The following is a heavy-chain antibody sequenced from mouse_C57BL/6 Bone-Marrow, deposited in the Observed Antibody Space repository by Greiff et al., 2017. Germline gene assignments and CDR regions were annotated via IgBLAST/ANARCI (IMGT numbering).Heavy chain of an antibody. CDR1: GFSLTSYG. CDR2: IWSGGST. CDR3: ARGMWAWFAY. Sequence: QVQLQQSGPGLVQPSQSLSITCTVFGFSLTSYGVHWVRQSPGKGLEWLGVIWSGGSTDYNAAFISRLSISKDNSKSQVFFKMNSLQADDTAIYYCARGMWAWFAYWGQGTLVTVSA. V-gene: IGHV2-2*01. J-gene: IGHJ3*01.